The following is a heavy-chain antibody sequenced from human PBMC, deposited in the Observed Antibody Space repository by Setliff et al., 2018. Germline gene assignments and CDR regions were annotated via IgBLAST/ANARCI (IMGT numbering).Heavy chain of an antibody. CDR3: ARASRFGTTVWKGDYYMDV. V-gene: IGHV7-4-1*02. Sequence: ASVKVSCKASGYTFTSYAMGWMRQAPGQRLEWMGWINTNTGNPSYAQDFTGRLVFSLDTSVSTAYLQISSLKAEDSAVYYCARASRFGTTVWKGDYYMDVWGKGTTVTVSS. CDR2: INTNTGNP. J-gene: IGHJ6*03. CDR1: GYTFTSYA. D-gene: IGHD4-4*01.